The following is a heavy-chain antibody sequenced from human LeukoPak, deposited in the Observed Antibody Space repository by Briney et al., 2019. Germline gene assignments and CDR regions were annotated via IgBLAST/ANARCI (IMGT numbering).Heavy chain of an antibody. Sequence: SVKVSCKASRGTFSSYAISWVRQAPGQGLEWMGGIIPIFGTANYAQKFQGRVTITADESTSTAYMELSSLRSEDTAVYFCARCWGHSEYYYDSQNRYYMDVWGKGTTVTVSS. J-gene: IGHJ6*03. CDR2: IIPIFGTA. D-gene: IGHD3-22*01. CDR1: RGTFSSYA. CDR3: ARCWGHSEYYYDSQNRYYMDV. V-gene: IGHV1-69*13.